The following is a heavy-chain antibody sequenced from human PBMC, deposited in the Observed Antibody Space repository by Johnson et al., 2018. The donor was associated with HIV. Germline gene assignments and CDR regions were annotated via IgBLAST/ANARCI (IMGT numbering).Heavy chain of an antibody. CDR1: GFTFDDYA. Sequence: QLVESGGGLVQPGRSLRLSCAASGFTFDDYAMHWVRQAPGKGLEWVSGISWNSGSIGYADSVKGRFTISRDNAKNSLYLQMNSLRAEDTAVYYCARERDPERGAQKSGVYAFDIWGQGTMVTVSS. D-gene: IGHD3-10*01. CDR3: ARERDPERGAQKSGVYAFDI. V-gene: IGHV3-9*01. J-gene: IGHJ3*02. CDR2: ISWNSGSI.